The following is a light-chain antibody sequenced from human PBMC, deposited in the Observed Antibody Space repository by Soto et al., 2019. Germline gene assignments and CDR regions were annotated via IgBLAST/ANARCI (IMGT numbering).Light chain of an antibody. CDR2: DAY. CDR3: QQYNSYWT. V-gene: IGKV1-5*01. J-gene: IGKJ1*01. Sequence: DIQMTQSPSTLSASVGDRVTITCRASQSISSWLAWYQQKPGKAPKLLIYDAYSLESGVPLRVSGSGSGTEFTLTISSLQPDDFATYYCQQYNSYWTFGQGTKVEIK. CDR1: QSISSW.